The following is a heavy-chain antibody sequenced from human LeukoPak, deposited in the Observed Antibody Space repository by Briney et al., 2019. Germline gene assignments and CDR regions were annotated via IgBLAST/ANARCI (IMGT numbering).Heavy chain of an antibody. Sequence: GGSLRLSCAAAGLHFSGTAMSWVRQAPGKGLEWVSAISHDGMNAYYADSVKGRFTISRDNSKKTVSLEMSSLAAADTGVYYCAKDGAQYSSGPECDPRGQGALVTVSP. J-gene: IGHJ5*02. V-gene: IGHV3-23*01. CDR2: ISHDGMNA. D-gene: IGHD6-19*01. CDR1: GLHFSGTA. CDR3: AKDGAQYSSGPECDP.